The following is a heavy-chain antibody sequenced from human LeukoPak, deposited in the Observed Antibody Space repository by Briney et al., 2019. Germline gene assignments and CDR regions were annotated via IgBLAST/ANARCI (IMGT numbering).Heavy chain of an antibody. J-gene: IGHJ4*02. CDR3: ARVSPSYTHLDS. CDR2: MSPINDDS. D-gene: IGHD1-26*01. V-gene: IGHV1-8*01. Sequence: GASVKVSCKTSGYSFTNYDINWVRQATGQGLEWMGWMSPINDDSDSGQKFQGRLTMTRNTSTNTAYMELSRLASDDTAIYYCARVSPSYTHLDSWGQGTPVTVSS. CDR1: GYSFTNYD.